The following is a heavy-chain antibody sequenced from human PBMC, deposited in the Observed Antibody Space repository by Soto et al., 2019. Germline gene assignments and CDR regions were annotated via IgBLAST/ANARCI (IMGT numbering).Heavy chain of an antibody. Sequence: RHSSTPSGVIFEDHAMHWVRQAPGKGLEWVSFISWNSDTIEYADSVKGRFTISRDNAKNALYLQMNTLRPDDTVFYYCAREAAAGTCYDFCGQGTLVSGSS. CDR3: AREAAAGTCYDF. D-gene: IGHD6-13*01. CDR2: ISWNSDTI. J-gene: IGHJ4*02. CDR1: GVIFEDHA. V-gene: IGHV3-9*01.